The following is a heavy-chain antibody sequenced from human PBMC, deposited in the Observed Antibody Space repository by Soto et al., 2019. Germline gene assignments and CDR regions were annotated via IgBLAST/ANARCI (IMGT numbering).Heavy chain of an antibody. J-gene: IGHJ4*02. V-gene: IGHV3-74*01. Sequence: EVQLVESGGGLVQPGGSLRLSCAASGFTFSSYWMHWVRQAPGKGLVWVSRIYSDGSSTSYADSVKGRFTISRDNAKNTLYLKMNSLRAEDTAVYYCARDLRGYCSSTSCYAFHYFDYWGQGTLVTVSS. D-gene: IGHD2-2*01. CDR1: GFTFSSYW. CDR2: IYSDGSST. CDR3: ARDLRGYCSSTSCYAFHYFDY.